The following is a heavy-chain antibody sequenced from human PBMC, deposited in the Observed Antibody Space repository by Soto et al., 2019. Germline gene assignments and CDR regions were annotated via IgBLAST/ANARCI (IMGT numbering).Heavy chain of an antibody. D-gene: IGHD1-26*01. J-gene: IGHJ6*02. V-gene: IGHV3-11*01. CDR3: ARETNGFMGAIAPAGYYYYGMDV. CDR1: GFTFSDYY. Sequence: QVQLVESGGGLVKPGGSLRLSCAASGFTFSDYYMSWIRQAPGKGLEWVSYISSSGSTIYYADSVKGRFTISRDNAKNSLCLQMNSLRAEDTAVYYCARETNGFMGAIAPAGYYYYGMDVWGQGTTVTVSS. CDR2: ISSSGSTI.